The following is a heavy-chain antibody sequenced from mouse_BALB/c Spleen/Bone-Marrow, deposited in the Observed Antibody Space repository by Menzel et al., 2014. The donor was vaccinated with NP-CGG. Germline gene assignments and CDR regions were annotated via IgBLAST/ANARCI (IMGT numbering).Heavy chain of an antibody. CDR3: ARPTTVVATGGSFDY. CDR1: GFTFSSYG. D-gene: IGHD1-1*01. V-gene: IGHV5-6*01. CDR2: ISSGGSYT. Sequence: EVQLQQSGGDLVKPGGSLKLSCAASGFTFSSYGMSWVRQTPDKRLEWVATISSGGSYTYYPDSVKGRFTISRDNAKSTLYLQMSSLKSEDTAMYYCARPTTVVATGGSFDYWGQGTTLTVSS. J-gene: IGHJ2*01.